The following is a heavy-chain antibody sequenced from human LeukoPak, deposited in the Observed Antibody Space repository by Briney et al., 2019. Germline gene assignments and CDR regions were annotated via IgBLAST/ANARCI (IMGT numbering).Heavy chain of an antibody. D-gene: IGHD2-2*01. Sequence: SETLSLTCAVSGYSISSGYYWGWIRQPPGKGLEWIGSIYHSGSTYYNPSLKSRVTISVDTSKNQLSLKLSSVTAADTAVYYCARDSPLSSTKDNWFDPWGQGTLVTVSS. CDR2: IYHSGST. CDR1: GYSISSGYY. V-gene: IGHV4-38-2*02. CDR3: ARDSPLSSTKDNWFDP. J-gene: IGHJ5*02.